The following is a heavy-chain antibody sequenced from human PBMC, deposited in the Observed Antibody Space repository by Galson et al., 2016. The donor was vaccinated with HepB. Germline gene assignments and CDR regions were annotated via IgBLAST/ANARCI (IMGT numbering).Heavy chain of an antibody. D-gene: IGHD2-15*01. CDR3: GREALSGGVNWFDP. V-gene: IGHV4-31*03. J-gene: IGHJ5*02. CDR2: IYYSGST. Sequence: TLSLTCTVSGGSISRGGYYWSWIRHHPGRGLEWIGYIYYSGSTSYNPSLKSRVTISVDTSKRQFSLKLSSVTAADTAVYYCGREALSGGVNWFDPWGQGTLVTVSS. CDR1: GGSISRGGYY.